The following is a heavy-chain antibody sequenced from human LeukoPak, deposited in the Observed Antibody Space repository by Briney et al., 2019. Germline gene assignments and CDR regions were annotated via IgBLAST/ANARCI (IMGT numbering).Heavy chain of an antibody. Sequence: ASVKVSCKASGYTFTSYDINWVRQATGQGLEWMGWISAYNGNTNYAQKLQGRVTMTTDTSTSTAYMELRSLRSDDTAVYYCARDVAVAGTTFDYWGQGTLVTVSS. CDR1: GYTFTSYD. CDR3: ARDVAVAGTTFDY. V-gene: IGHV1-18*01. CDR2: ISAYNGNT. J-gene: IGHJ4*02. D-gene: IGHD6-19*01.